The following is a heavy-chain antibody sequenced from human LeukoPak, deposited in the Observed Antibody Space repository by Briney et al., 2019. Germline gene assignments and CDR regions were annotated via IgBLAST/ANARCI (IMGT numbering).Heavy chain of an antibody. V-gene: IGHV3-74*01. CDR1: GPTFSSHW. J-gene: IGHJ4*02. D-gene: IGHD4-23*01. CDR2: ITNDGSST. Sequence: GGSLRLSCAASGPTFSSHWMHWVRQAPGKGLVWVSRITNDGSSTAYADSVKGRFTISRDNAKNTLYLQMNSLRVEDTAVYYCARGRPHGNDYWGQGTLVTVSS. CDR3: ARGRPHGNDY.